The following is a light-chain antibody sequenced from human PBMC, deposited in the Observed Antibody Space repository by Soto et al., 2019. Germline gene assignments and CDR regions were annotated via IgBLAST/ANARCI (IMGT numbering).Light chain of an antibody. Sequence: QSALTQPASVSGSPGQSITISCTGTSSDVGGYNYVSWYQHHPGKAPKLMIFDVSNRPSGVSNRFSGSKSGNTASPTISGLQPEDEADYYCSSYTTSNTRQIVFGTGTQLTVL. J-gene: IGLJ1*01. CDR3: SSYTTSNTRQIV. CDR2: DVS. CDR1: SSDVGGYNY. V-gene: IGLV2-14*03.